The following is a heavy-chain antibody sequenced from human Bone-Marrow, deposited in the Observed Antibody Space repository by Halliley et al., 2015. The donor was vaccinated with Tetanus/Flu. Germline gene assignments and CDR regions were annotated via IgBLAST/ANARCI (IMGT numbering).Heavy chain of an antibody. Sequence: LEWIGCVSHSYYSSNSKSNPPLTSRITMSLDTSRTQFSPNLTSVIAADPAVYYCARDPGGGALDYWGQGTLVTVTS. V-gene: IGHV4-59*01. CDR2: VSHSYYSSNS. J-gene: IGHJ4*02. D-gene: IGHD2-15*01. CDR3: ARDPGGGALDY.